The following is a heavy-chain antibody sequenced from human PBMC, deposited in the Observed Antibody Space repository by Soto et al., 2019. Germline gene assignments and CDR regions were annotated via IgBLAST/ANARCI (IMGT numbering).Heavy chain of an antibody. CDR2: IYWDDEK. CDR1: GFSLSTSGVA. CDR3: AHVMTMVPSEAFDI. D-gene: IGHD4-17*01. V-gene: IGHV2-5*02. Sequence: QITLKDSGPTLVKPTQTLTLTCTFSGFSLSTSGVAVGWIRQPPGKALEWLALIYWDDEKRYSPSLKSRLTITKDTSINQVVLTMTNMDPVDTATYYCAHVMTMVPSEAFDIWGQGTMVTVSS. J-gene: IGHJ3*02.